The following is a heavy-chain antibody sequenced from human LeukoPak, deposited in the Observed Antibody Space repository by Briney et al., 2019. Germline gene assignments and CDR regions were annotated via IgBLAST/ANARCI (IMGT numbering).Heavy chain of an antibody. V-gene: IGHV3-33*06. CDR1: GFTFSSYG. D-gene: IGHD5-18*01. J-gene: IGHJ6*04. CDR3: AKARIQLRFFLDV. CDR2: IWYDGSNK. Sequence: GGSLRLSCAASGFTFSSYGMHWVRQAPGKGLEWVAVIWYDGSNKYYADSVKGRFTISRDNSKNTLYLQMNSLRAEDTAVYYCAKARIQLRFFLDVWGKGTTVTVSS.